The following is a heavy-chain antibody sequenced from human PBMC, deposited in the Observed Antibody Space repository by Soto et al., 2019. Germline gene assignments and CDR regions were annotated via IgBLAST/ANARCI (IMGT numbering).Heavy chain of an antibody. D-gene: IGHD7-27*01. J-gene: IGHJ6*03. V-gene: IGHV3-48*01. CDR2: ISSSSSVI. CDR3: ARDLSWGSNWYYYMDV. Sequence: GGSLRLSSATPGFILSDCGMNWVRQAPGKGLEWVSYISSSSSVIDYADSVKGRFTVSRDNARNSLYLQMNSLRAEDTAVYYCARDLSWGSNWYYYMDVWGKGTTVTVSS. CDR1: GFILSDCG.